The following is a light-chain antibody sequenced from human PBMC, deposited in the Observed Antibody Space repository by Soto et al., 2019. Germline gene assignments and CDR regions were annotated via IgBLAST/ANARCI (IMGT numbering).Light chain of an antibody. J-gene: IGLJ2*01. Sequence: QAVVTQPPSASGTPGQRVSISCSGSSSNVGSNTVHWYQHLPGTAPKLLIYNNNQRPSGVPDRFSGSKSGTSASLAISGLQSEDEADYYCAAWDDSLNGVVFGGGTQLTVL. V-gene: IGLV1-44*01. CDR2: NNN. CDR3: AAWDDSLNGVV. CDR1: SSNVGSNT.